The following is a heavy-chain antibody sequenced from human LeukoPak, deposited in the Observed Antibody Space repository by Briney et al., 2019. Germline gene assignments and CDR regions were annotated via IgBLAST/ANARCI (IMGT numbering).Heavy chain of an antibody. CDR1: GGTFSSYA. CDR3: ARADITIFGVVISLAFDI. V-gene: IGHV1-69*13. D-gene: IGHD3-3*01. CDR2: LIPIFGTA. J-gene: IGHJ3*02. Sequence: GASVKVSCKASGGTFSSYAISWVRQAPGQGLEWMGGLIPIFGTANYAQKFQGRVTITADESTSTAYMELSSLRSEDTAVYYCARADITIFGVVISLAFDIWGQGTMVTVSS.